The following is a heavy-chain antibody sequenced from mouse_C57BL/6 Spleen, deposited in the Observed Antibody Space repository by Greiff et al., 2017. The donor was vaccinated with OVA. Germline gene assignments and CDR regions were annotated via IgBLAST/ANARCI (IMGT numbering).Heavy chain of an antibody. D-gene: IGHD1-1*01. Sequence: QVQLQQPGAELVKPGASVKLSCKASGYTFTSYWMHWVKQRPGQGLEWIGMIHPNSGSTNYNEKFKSKATLTVDKSSSTAYMQLSSLTSEDSAVYYCARYPRYYGSSYYFDYWGQGTTLTVSS. CDR2: IHPNSGST. V-gene: IGHV1-64*01. CDR3: ARYPRYYGSSYYFDY. J-gene: IGHJ2*01. CDR1: GYTFTSYW.